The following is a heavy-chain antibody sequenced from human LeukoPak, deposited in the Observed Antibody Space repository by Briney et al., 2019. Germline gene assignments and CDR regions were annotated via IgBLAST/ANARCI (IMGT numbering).Heavy chain of an antibody. J-gene: IGHJ4*02. V-gene: IGHV3-7*03. D-gene: IGHD3-3*01. CDR3: SSYLTSYYDFWSGYYRGYFDY. CDR2: IKQDGSEK. CDR1: GFTFSRYW. Sequence: GGSLRLSCAASGFTFSRYWMSWVRQAPGKGLEWVANIKQDGSEKYYVDSVKGRFTISRDNAKNSLYLQMNSLRAEDTAVYYCSSYLTSYYDFWSGYYRGYFDYWGQGTLVTVCS.